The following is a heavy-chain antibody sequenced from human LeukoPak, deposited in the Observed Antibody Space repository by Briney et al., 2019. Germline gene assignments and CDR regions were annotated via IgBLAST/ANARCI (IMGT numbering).Heavy chain of an antibody. CDR2: ISSSSSYI. CDR3: ALYCSSTSCYNYYYYGMDV. Sequence: GGPLRLSCAASGFTFSSYSMNWGRQAPGKGLEWVSSISSSSSYIYYADSVKGRFTIATDKSKKSLYLQMNSLRAEDTAVYYCALYCSSTSCYNYYYYGMDVWGQGATVTVTS. CDR1: GFTFSSYS. D-gene: IGHD2-2*02. J-gene: IGHJ6*02. V-gene: IGHV3-21*01.